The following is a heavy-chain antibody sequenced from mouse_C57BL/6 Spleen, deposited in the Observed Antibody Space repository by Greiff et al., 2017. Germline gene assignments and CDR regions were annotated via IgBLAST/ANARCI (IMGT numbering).Heavy chain of an antibody. CDR1: GYTFTSYW. D-gene: IGHD1-1*01. CDR2: IYPGSGST. Sequence: QVQLQQPGAELVKPGASVKMSCKASGYTFTSYWITWVKQRPGQGLEWIGDIYPGSGSTNYNEKFKSKATLTVDTSSSTAYMQLSSLTSEDSAVYYCARKTHYYGGSYWYFDVWGTGTTVTVSS. J-gene: IGHJ1*03. CDR3: ARKTHYYGGSYWYFDV. V-gene: IGHV1-55*01.